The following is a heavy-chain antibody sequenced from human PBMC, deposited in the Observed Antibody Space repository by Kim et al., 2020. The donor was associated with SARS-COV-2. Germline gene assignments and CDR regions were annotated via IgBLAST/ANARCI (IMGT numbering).Heavy chain of an antibody. V-gene: IGHV1-2*06. Sequence: ASVKVSCKASGYTFTGYYMHWVRQAPGQGLEWMGRINPNSGGTNYAQKFQGRVTMTRDTSISTAYMELSRLRSDDTAVYYCARALLWEVVPAAIDYWGQGTLVTVSS. CDR1: GYTFTGYY. CDR3: ARALLWEVVPAAIDY. CDR2: INPNSGGT. D-gene: IGHD2-2*01. J-gene: IGHJ4*02.